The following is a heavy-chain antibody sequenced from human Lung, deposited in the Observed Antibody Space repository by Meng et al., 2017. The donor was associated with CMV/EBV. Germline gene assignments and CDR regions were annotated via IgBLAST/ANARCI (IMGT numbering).Heavy chain of an antibody. V-gene: IGHV4-4*02. CDR3: ARVTIVVAQYHFDY. J-gene: IGHJ4*02. CDR2: IYHSGST. D-gene: IGHD3-22*01. CDR1: GGSISSSNW. Sequence: SETLSLTCAVSGGSISSSNWWSWVRQPPGKGLEWIGEIYHSGSTNYNPSLKSRVTISVDKSKNQFSLKLSSVTAADTAVYYCARVTIVVAQYHFDYWGQGTLVTVSS.